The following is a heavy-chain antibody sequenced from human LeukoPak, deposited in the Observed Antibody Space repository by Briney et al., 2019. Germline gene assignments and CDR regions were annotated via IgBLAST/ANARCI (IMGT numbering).Heavy chain of an antibody. Sequence: ASVKVSCKASGYTFTSYDINWVRQATGQGLEWMGWMNPNSGNTGYAQKFQGRVTITRNTSISTAYMELSSLRSEDTAVYYCARDRGGITIFGVVTHDAFDIWGQGTMVTVSS. D-gene: IGHD3-3*01. J-gene: IGHJ3*02. CDR2: MNPNSGNT. CDR3: ARDRGGITIFGVVTHDAFDI. CDR1: GYTFTSYD. V-gene: IGHV1-8*03.